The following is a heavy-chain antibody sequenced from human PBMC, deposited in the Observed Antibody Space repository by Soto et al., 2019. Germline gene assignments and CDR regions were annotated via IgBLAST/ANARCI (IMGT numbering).Heavy chain of an antibody. CDR1: GFTFSSYG. J-gene: IGHJ5*02. CDR3: AKEYYYDSSGYGHWFDP. D-gene: IGHD3-22*01. Sequence: QVQLVESGGGVVQPGRSLRLSCAASGFTFSSYGMHWVRQAPGKGLEWVAVISYDGSNKYYADSVKGRFTISRDNSKNTLYLQMNSLTAEETAVYYCAKEYYYDSSGYGHWFDPWGQGTLVTVSS. CDR2: ISYDGSNK. V-gene: IGHV3-30*18.